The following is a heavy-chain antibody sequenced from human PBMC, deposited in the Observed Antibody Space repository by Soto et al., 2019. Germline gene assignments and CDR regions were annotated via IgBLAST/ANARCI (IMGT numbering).Heavy chain of an antibody. V-gene: IGHV1-3*01. J-gene: IGHJ3*02. CDR1: GYTFTSYA. D-gene: IGHD7-27*01. Sequence: ASVKVSGKASGYTFTSYAMHWVRQAPGQRLEWMGWINAGNGNTKYSQKFQGRVTITADKSTSTAYMELSSLRSEDTAVYYCARPGDRHDAFDIWGQGTMVTVSS. CDR2: INAGNGNT. CDR3: ARPGDRHDAFDI.